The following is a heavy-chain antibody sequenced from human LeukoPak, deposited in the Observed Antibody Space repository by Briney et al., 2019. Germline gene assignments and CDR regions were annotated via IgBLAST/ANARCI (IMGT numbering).Heavy chain of an antibody. CDR1: GFTFSSFA. J-gene: IGHJ5*02. Sequence: GGSLRLSCAASGFTFSSFAMGWVRQAPGKGLEWVSAISGSGGSTYYADSVKGRFTISRDNSKNTLYLQMNSLRAEDTAVYYCAKMETYYYDSSGYYLSPFDPWGQGTLVTVSS. D-gene: IGHD3-22*01. V-gene: IGHV3-23*01. CDR2: ISGSGGST. CDR3: AKMETYYYDSSGYYLSPFDP.